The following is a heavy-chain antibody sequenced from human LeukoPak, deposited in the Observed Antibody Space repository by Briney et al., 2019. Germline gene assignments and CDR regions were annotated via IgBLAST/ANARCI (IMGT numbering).Heavy chain of an antibody. CDR3: AKDESWAVAGKSFDY. D-gene: IGHD6-19*01. J-gene: IGHJ4*02. Sequence: GRSLRLSCAASGFTFDDYAMHWVRQAPGKGLEWVSGISWNSGSIGYADSVKGRFTISRDNAKNSLYLQMNSLRAEDTALYYCAKDESWAVAGKSFDYWGQGTLVTVSS. V-gene: IGHV3-9*01. CDR1: GFTFDDYA. CDR2: ISWNSGSI.